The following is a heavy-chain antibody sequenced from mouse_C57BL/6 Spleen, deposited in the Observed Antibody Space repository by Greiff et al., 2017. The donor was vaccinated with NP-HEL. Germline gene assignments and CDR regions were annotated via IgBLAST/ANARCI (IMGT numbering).Heavy chain of an antibody. CDR3: ASGDDYDGFAY. CDR2: IYPGSGST. CDR1: GYTFTSYW. Sequence: LQPGAELVKPGASVKMSCKASGYTFTSYWITWVKQRPGQGLEWIGDIYPGSGSTNYNEKFKSKATLTVDTSSSTAYMQLSSLTSEDSAVYYCASGDDYDGFAYWGQGTLVTVSA. V-gene: IGHV1-55*01. D-gene: IGHD2-4*01. J-gene: IGHJ3*01.